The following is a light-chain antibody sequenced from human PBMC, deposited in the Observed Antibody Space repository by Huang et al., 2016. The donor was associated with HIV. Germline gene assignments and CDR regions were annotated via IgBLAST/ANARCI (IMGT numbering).Light chain of an antibody. J-gene: IGKJ1*01. CDR3: LQDYTYPWT. CDR2: TAS. V-gene: IGKV1-6*01. Sequence: AIQMTQSPASLSASVGDRVTITCRASQDIENDLGWYQQRLGKAPKLLVSTASHLQSGVPSRFTGSGSGTHFTLTISGLQPEDFATYYCLQDYTYPWTFGQGTKVEI. CDR1: QDIEND.